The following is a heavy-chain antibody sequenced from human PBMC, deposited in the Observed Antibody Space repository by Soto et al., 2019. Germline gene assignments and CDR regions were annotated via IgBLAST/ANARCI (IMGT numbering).Heavy chain of an antibody. CDR3: ASQASSSWYSYYYYYMDV. CDR2: IYYSGST. J-gene: IGHJ6*03. Sequence: SETLSLTCTVSGGSISSSSYYWGWIRQPPGKGLEWIGSIYYSGSTYYNPSLKSRVTISVDTSKNQFSLKLSSVTAADTAVYYCASQASSSWYSYYYYYMDVWGKGTTVTVPS. V-gene: IGHV4-39*01. D-gene: IGHD6-13*01. CDR1: GGSISSSSYY.